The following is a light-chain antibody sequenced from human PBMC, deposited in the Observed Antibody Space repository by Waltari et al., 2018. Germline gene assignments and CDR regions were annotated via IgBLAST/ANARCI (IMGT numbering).Light chain of an antibody. CDR3: ASYTSTNTVI. Sequence: QSALTQPASVSASPGQSITISCTGTSSDIGGYHYVSWYQQHPGKVPKLMIYDVARWPSGVSNRFSGSKSGNTASLTISGLQAEDEADYYCASYTSTNTVIFGGWTKVTVL. J-gene: IGLJ2*01. CDR1: SSDIGGYHY. CDR2: DVA. V-gene: IGLV2-14*03.